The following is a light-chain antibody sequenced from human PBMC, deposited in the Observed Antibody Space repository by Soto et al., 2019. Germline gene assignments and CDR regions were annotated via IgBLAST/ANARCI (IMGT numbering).Light chain of an antibody. CDR2: DAS. V-gene: IGKV3-11*01. Sequence: EIVLTQSPATLSLSPGERATLSCRASQSVSNYLGWYQQKPGQAPRLLIYDASNRATANPARFSGSGSGTDFTLAISSLEPEDFAVYYCQKGGTFGLGTRLEIK. CDR3: QKGGT. J-gene: IGKJ5*01. CDR1: QSVSNY.